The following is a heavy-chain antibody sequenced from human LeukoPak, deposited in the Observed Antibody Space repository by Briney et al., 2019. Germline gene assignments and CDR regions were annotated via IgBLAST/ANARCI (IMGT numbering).Heavy chain of an antibody. J-gene: IGHJ4*02. D-gene: IGHD2-21*01. V-gene: IGHV4-39*01. Sequence: SETLSLTCTVSGGSISSSYYYWGWIRQPPGKGLEWIGSIYYSGSTYYNPSLKSRVTISVDTSKNQFSLKLSSVTAADTAVYYCARRKALWWIDYWGQGTLVTVSS. CDR2: IYYSGST. CDR1: GGSISSSYYY. CDR3: ARRKALWWIDY.